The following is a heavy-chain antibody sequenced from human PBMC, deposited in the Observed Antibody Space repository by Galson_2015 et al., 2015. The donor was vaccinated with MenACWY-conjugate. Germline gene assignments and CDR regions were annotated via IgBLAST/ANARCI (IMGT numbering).Heavy chain of an antibody. Sequence: SCKASGYTFTSYVMQWVRQAPGQGLEWMGWISGGNGNTKYAQKFQGRVTFSVDKSISTAYLQLSSLKASDTAMYYCARSGSGTWYFDLWGRGTLVTVSS. CDR3: ARSGSGTWYFDL. CDR2: ISGGNGNT. V-gene: IGHV1-3*01. D-gene: IGHD1-26*01. CDR1: GYTFTSYV. J-gene: IGHJ2*01.